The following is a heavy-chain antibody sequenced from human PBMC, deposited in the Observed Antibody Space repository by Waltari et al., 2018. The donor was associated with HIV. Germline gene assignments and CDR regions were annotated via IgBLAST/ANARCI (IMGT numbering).Heavy chain of an antibody. CDR1: GGSISSYY. V-gene: IGHV4-59*01. CDR3: ASTFGDSKPYYYYGMDV. J-gene: IGHJ6*02. Sequence: QVQLQESGPGLVKPSETLSLTCTVSGGSISSYYWRWLRQPPGKGLEWIGYIYYSGSTNYNPSLKSRVTISVDTSKNQFSLKLSSVTAADTAVYYCASTFGDSKPYYYYGMDVWGQGTTVTVSS. CDR2: IYYSGST. D-gene: IGHD3-16*01.